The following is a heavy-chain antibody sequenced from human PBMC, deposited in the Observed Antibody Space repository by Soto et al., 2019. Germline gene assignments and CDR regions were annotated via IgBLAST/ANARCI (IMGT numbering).Heavy chain of an antibody. Sequence: SETLSLTCAVYGGSFSGYYWSWIRQPPGKGLEWIGEINHSGSTNYNPSLKSRVTISVDTSKNQFSLKLSSVTAADTAVYYCARGGYDYVWGSYPSFDYWGHGTLVPVSS. D-gene: IGHD3-16*02. CDR1: GGSFSGYY. CDR2: INHSGST. CDR3: ARGGYDYVWGSYPSFDY. J-gene: IGHJ4*01. V-gene: IGHV4-34*01.